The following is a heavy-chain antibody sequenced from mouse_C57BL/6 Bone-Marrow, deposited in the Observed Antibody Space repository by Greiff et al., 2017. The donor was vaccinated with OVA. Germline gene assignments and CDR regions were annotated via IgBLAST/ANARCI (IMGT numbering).Heavy chain of an antibody. J-gene: IGHJ2*01. Sequence: EVHLVESGPGLVKPSPSLSLTCSATGYSITSGYYWNWIRQFPGNKLEWMGYISYDGSNNYNPSLKNRISITRDTSKNQFFLKLNSVTTEDTATYYCARGGTTVVEKRLDYWGQGTTLTVSS. CDR1: GYSITSGYY. D-gene: IGHD1-1*01. CDR3: ARGGTTVVEKRLDY. CDR2: ISYDGSN. V-gene: IGHV3-6*01.